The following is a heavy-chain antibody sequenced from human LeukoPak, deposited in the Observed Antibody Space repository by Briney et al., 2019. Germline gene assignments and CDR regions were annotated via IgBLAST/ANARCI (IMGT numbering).Heavy chain of an antibody. CDR2: ITGSSDSI. CDR1: GFTFSSYA. D-gene: IGHD3-22*01. Sequence: GGSLRLSCAASGFTFSSYAMEWVRQPPGKGLEWVSSITGSSDSIYYADSVKGRFTISRDNSKNTLYLQMNSLRAEDTAVYYCAKDRGYYYDSSGYYYFDYWGQGTLVTVSS. CDR3: AKDRGYYYDSSGYYYFDY. V-gene: IGHV3-23*01. J-gene: IGHJ4*02.